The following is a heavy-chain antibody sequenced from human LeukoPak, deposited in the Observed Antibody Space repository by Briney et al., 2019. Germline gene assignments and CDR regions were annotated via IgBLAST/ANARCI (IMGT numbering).Heavy chain of an antibody. CDR3: ARAWGVATKATNFDY. D-gene: IGHD5-12*01. Sequence: GGSLRLSCAASGLTFSSYWMSWVRQAPGKGLEWVANIKQDGSEKYYVDSVKGRFTISRDNAKNSLYLQMNSLRAEDTAVYYCARAWGVATKATNFDYWGQGTLVTVSS. J-gene: IGHJ4*02. V-gene: IGHV3-7*01. CDR1: GLTFSSYW. CDR2: IKQDGSEK.